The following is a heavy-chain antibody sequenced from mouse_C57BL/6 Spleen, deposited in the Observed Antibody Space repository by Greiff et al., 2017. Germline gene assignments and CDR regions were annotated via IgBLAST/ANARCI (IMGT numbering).Heavy chain of an antibody. Sequence: VQLQQSGAELARPGASVTMSCKASGYTFTSYTMHWVKQRPGQGLDWIGYINPSSGYTKYNQKFKDKATLTADKSSSTAYMQLSSLTSEDSAVYYCARGGLRQGDYAMDDWGQGTSVTVSS. J-gene: IGHJ4*01. CDR3: ARGGLRQGDYAMDD. V-gene: IGHV1-4*01. CDR1: GYTFTSYT. D-gene: IGHD2-4*01. CDR2: INPSSGYT.